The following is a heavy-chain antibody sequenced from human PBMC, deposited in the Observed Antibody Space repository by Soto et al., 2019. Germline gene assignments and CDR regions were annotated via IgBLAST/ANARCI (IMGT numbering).Heavy chain of an antibody. CDR2: IYYSGST. CDR3: ARDCGGATTYYYYGMDV. J-gene: IGHJ6*02. V-gene: IGHV4-59*12. Sequence: SETLSLTCTVSGGSISSYYWSWIRQPPGKGLEWIGYIYYSGSTNYNPSLKSRVTISVDTSKNQFSLKLSSVTAADTAVYYCARDCGGATTYYYYGMDVWGQGTTVTVSS. D-gene: IGHD1-26*01. CDR1: GGSISSYY.